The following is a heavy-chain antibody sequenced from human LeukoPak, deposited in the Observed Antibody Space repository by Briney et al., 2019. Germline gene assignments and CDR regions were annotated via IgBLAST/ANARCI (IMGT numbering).Heavy chain of an antibody. J-gene: IGHJ5*02. CDR3: ARLWSYYSRPRNWFDP. D-gene: IGHD3-10*01. CDR2: INHSGST. CDR1: GGSFSGYY. Sequence: SSETLSLTCAVYGGSFSGYYWSWIRQPPGKGLEWIGEINHSGSTNYNPSLKSRVTISVDTSKNQFSLKLSSVTAADTAVYYCARLWSYYSRPRNWFDPWGQGTLVTVSS. V-gene: IGHV4-34*01.